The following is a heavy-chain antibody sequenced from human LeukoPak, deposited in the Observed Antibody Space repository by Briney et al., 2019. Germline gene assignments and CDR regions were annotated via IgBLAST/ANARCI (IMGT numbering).Heavy chain of an antibody. D-gene: IGHD3-10*01. J-gene: IGHJ4*02. Sequence: GGSLRLSCAASGFPFSSYWMSWVRQAPGKGLEWVSAISGSGGSTYYADSVKGRFTISRDNSKNTLYLQMNSLRAEDTAVYYCAKDRAELLWFGGILDYWGQGTLVTVSS. CDR2: ISGSGGST. CDR1: GFPFSSYW. V-gene: IGHV3-23*01. CDR3: AKDRAELLWFGGILDY.